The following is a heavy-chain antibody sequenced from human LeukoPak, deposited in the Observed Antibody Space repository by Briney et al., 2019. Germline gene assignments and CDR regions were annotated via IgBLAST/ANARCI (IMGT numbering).Heavy chain of an antibody. CDR1: RFTFSDYY. D-gene: IGHD6-13*01. J-gene: IGHJ4*02. Sequence: GGSLRLSCAASRFTFSDYYMSWIRQAPGKGLESVSYISSSGSTIYYADSVKGRFTISRDNAKNSLYLQMNSLRAEDTAVYYCARPGQLARHYFDYWGPGTLVTVSS. CDR2: ISSSGSTI. CDR3: ARPGQLARHYFDY. V-gene: IGHV3-11*04.